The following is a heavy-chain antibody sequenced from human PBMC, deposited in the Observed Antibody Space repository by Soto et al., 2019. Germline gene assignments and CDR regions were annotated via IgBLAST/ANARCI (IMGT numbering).Heavy chain of an antibody. J-gene: IGHJ4*02. CDR1: GFTFSSYS. CDR2: ISSSSSYI. D-gene: IGHD2-15*01. CDR3: ARDRIGSSSSRGARGLGYFDY. V-gene: IGHV3-21*01. Sequence: EVQLVESGGGLVKPGGSLRLSCAASGFTFSSYSMNWVRQAPGKGLEWVSSISSSSSYIYYADSVKGRFTISRDNAKNSLYLQMNSLRAEDTAVYYCARDRIGSSSSRGARGLGYFDYWGQGTLVTVSS.